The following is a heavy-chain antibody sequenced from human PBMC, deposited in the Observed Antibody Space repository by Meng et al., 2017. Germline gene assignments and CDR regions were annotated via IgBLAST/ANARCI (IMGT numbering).Heavy chain of an antibody. Sequence: QVQLQQSGPRLAQPPQTPPLTCAISGDSVSSNSAAWNWIRQSPSRGLEWLGRTYYRSKWYNEYTVSVKSRITINPDTSKNQFSLQLNSVTPEDTAVYYCARAYCSGGSCEFDYWGQGTLVTVSS. D-gene: IGHD2-15*01. V-gene: IGHV6-1*01. J-gene: IGHJ4*02. CDR1: GDSVSSNSAA. CDR2: TYYRSKWYN. CDR3: ARAYCSGGSCEFDY.